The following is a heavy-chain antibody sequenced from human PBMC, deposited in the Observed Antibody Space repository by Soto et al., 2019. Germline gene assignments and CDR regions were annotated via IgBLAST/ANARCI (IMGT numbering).Heavy chain of an antibody. CDR3: ANSITIPPFDY. V-gene: IGHV1-3*01. D-gene: IGHD3-10*01. Sequence: ASVKVSCKDSGYTFTSYAMHWVRQAPGQRLEWMGWINAGNGNTKYSQKFQGGVTITRDTSSSTAYMELNSLRAEDTAEYYGANSITIPPFDYWGKGTLVPVSP. CDR1: GYTFTSYA. CDR2: INAGNGNT. J-gene: IGHJ4*02.